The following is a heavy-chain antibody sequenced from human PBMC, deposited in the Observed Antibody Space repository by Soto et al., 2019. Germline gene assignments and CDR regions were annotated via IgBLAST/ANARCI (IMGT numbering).Heavy chain of an antibody. CDR2: IISSGSTI. CDR1: GFTFSSYE. V-gene: IGHV3-48*03. D-gene: IGHD1-26*01. CDR3: ARDPGATLDY. J-gene: IGHJ4*02. Sequence: LRLSFAASGFTFSSYEMNWVRQAPGKGLEWVSYIISSGSTIYYADSVKGRFTVSRDNAKNSLYLQMNSLRAEDTAVYYCARDPGATLDYWGQGTLVTVSS.